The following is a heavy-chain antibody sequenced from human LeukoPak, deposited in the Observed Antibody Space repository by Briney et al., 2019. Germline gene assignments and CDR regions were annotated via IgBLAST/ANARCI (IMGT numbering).Heavy chain of an antibody. Sequence: PGGSLRLSCEASGFTFSNYWMTWVRQAPGKGLEWVANIKQDGSETYYVDSVKGRFTLSRDNARNSLYLQMNYLGVDDTAVYYCARGGMTGTADYWGPGTLVTDSS. CDR3: ARGGMTGTADY. CDR2: IKQDGSET. D-gene: IGHD1-7*01. J-gene: IGHJ4*02. V-gene: IGHV3-7*01. CDR1: GFTFSNYW.